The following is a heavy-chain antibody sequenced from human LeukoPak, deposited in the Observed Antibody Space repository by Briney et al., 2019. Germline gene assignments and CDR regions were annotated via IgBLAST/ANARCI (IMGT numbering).Heavy chain of an antibody. CDR1: GFTFSSYW. CDR2: IDYDGSIT. V-gene: IGHV3-74*01. CDR3: AKIIDGYNFSDY. J-gene: IGHJ4*02. D-gene: IGHD5-24*01. Sequence: GGSLRLSCAASGFTFSSYWIHWVRQVPGKGLVWVSRIDYDGSITNYADSVKGRFTISRDNSKNTLYLQMDSLRAEDTAVYYCAKIIDGYNFSDYWGQGTLVTVSS.